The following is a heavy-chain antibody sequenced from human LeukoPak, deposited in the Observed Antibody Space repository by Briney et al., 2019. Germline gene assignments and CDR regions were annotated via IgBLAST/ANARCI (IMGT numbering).Heavy chain of an antibody. CDR3: ARGNYYGSGPLFDA. V-gene: IGHV1-2*02. J-gene: IGHJ5*02. CDR1: GYTFNDYY. Sequence: ASVKVSCKASGYTFNDYYMHRVRQAPGQGLEWMGWIDPYSGGTNYAQKFQGRVTMTRDTSISTAYMELSRLTSDDTAEYYCARGNYYGSGPLFDAWGQGALVTVSS. D-gene: IGHD3-10*01. CDR2: IDPYSGGT.